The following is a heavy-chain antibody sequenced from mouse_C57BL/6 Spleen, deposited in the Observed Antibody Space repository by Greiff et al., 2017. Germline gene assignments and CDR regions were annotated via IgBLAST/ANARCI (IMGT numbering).Heavy chain of an antibody. CDR3: ARDIQGAMDY. CDR1: GYTFTSYW. V-gene: IGHV1-52*01. J-gene: IGHJ4*01. Sequence: QVQLQQSGAELVRPGSSVKLSCKASGYTFTSYWMHWVKQRPIQGLEWIGNIDPSDSETHYNQKFKDKATLTVDKSSSTAYMQLSSLTSEDSAVYYCARDIQGAMDYWGQGTSVTVSS. CDR2: IDPSDSET.